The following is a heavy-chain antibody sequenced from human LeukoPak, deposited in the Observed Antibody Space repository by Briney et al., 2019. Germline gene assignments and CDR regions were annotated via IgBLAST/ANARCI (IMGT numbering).Heavy chain of an antibody. Sequence: PGGSLRLSCAASGLTFSSYAMSWVRKAPGKGLEWVSAISGSGGSTYYADSVKGRFTIPRDNSKNTLYLQMNSLRAEDMAVYYCAKDRRTGDAKLVDYFPQGWFDPWGQGTLVTVSS. J-gene: IGHJ5*02. CDR3: AKDRRTGDAKLVDYFPQGWFDP. V-gene: IGHV3-23*01. CDR2: ISGSGGST. D-gene: IGHD2-15*01. CDR1: GLTFSSYA.